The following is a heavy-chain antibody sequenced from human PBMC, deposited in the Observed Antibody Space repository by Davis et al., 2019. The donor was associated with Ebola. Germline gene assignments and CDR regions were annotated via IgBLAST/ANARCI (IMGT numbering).Heavy chain of an antibody. V-gene: IGHV4-59*08. CDR2: IYDSGST. CDR3: ARRNWGLGYCTTTICPGHFDY. D-gene: IGHD2-2*01. CDR1: GASISGHY. J-gene: IGHJ4*02. Sequence: PSETLSLTCTVSGASISGHYWSWIRQPPGKGLEWIGHIYDSGSTKYNPSLQSRVTMSVDTSKNQFSLMLGSVTAADTAVYYCARRNWGLGYCTTTICPGHFDYWGQGTLVTVSS.